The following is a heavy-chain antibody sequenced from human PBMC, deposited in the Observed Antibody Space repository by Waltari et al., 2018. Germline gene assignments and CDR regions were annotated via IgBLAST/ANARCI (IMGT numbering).Heavy chain of an antibody. CDR1: GGTFSSYA. V-gene: IGHV1-69*13. Sequence: QVQLVQSGAEVKKPGSSVKVSCKASGGTFSSYAISWVRPAPGQGLEWMGGIIPIFGTANYAQKFQGRVTITADESTSTAYMELSSLRSEDTAVYYCAREPFEGDDSSGSLWYWGQGTLVTVSS. CDR2: IIPIFGTA. J-gene: IGHJ4*02. D-gene: IGHD3-22*01. CDR3: AREPFEGDDSSGSLWY.